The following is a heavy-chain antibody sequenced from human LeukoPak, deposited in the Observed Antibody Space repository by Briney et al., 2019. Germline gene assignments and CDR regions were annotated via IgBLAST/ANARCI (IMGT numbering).Heavy chain of an antibody. D-gene: IGHD3-9*01. CDR1: GGSFSGYY. Sequence: SETLSLTCAVYGGSFSGYYWSWIRQPPGKGLEWIGEINHSGSTNYNPSLKSRVTISVDTSKNQFSLKLSSVTAADTAVYYCARGLRYFDWYFSVWGQGTLVTVSS. J-gene: IGHJ4*02. CDR3: ARGLRYFDWYFSV. V-gene: IGHV4-34*01. CDR2: INHSGST.